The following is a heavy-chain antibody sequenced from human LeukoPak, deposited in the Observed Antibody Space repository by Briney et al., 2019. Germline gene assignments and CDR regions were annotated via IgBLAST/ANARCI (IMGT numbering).Heavy chain of an antibody. CDR2: IHYSGST. CDR3: ARSVSWGLLVRDDAFDI. J-gene: IGHJ3*02. Sequence: PSETLSLTCTVSGGSISSCHWIWIRQPPGKGLEWIGYIHYSGSTNYNPSLKSRVTTSVDTSKKQFSLELRSVTAADTAVYYCARSVSWGLLVRDDAFDIWGQGTMVTDPS. V-gene: IGHV4-59*08. CDR1: GGSISSCH. D-gene: IGHD2-21*01.